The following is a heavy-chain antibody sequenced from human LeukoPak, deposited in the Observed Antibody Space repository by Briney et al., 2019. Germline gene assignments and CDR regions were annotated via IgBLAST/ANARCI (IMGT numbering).Heavy chain of an antibody. CDR1: GGSISSYY. Sequence: SETPSLTCTVSGGSISSYYWSWIRQPAGKGLELIGRIYTSGSTNYNPSLKSRVTMSVDTSKNQFSLKLSSVTAADTAVYYCARDVSTEWLLLNWGQGTLVTVSS. D-gene: IGHD3-22*01. CDR3: ARDVSTEWLLLN. V-gene: IGHV4-4*07. J-gene: IGHJ4*02. CDR2: IYTSGST.